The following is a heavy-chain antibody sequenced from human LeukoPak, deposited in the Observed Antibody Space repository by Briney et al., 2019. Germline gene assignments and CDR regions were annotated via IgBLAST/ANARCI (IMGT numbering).Heavy chain of an antibody. J-gene: IGHJ6*04. CDR2: INPNSGGT. Sequence: ASVKVSCKASGYTFTGYYMHWVRQAPGQGLVWMGWINPNSGGTNYAQKFQGWVTMTRDTSISTAYMELSRLRSDDTAVYYCARSLPYCSGGSCSPASYYYYGMDVWGKGTTVTVSS. V-gene: IGHV1-2*04. CDR3: ARSLPYCSGGSCSPASYYYYGMDV. CDR1: GYTFTGYY. D-gene: IGHD2-15*01.